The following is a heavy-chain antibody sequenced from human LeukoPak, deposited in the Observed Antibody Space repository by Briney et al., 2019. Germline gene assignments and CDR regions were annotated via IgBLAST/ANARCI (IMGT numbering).Heavy chain of an antibody. CDR1: GFTFSSYG. D-gene: IGHD4-17*01. J-gene: IGHJ6*02. V-gene: IGHV3-30*18. CDR3: AEEVTVTTKTYFYYYYGMDV. Sequence: GGSLRLSCAASGFTFSSYGMHWVRQAPGKGLEWVAVISYDGSNKYYADSVKGRFTISRDNSKNTLYLQMNSLRAEDTAVYYCAEEVTVTTKTYFYYYYGMDVWGQGTTVTVSS. CDR2: ISYDGSNK.